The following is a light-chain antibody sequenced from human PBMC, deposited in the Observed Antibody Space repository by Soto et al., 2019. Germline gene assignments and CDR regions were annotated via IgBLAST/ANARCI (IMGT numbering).Light chain of an antibody. CDR2: GAS. V-gene: IGKV3-15*01. Sequence: EIVMTQSPATLSVSPGERATLSCRASQSVSSNLAWYQQKPGQAPRLLIYGASTRATGIPAKFSGSRSGTESTLAISSLQSEDFPVYYCQQYYNWPITFGPGTKVDIK. CDR3: QQYYNWPIT. CDR1: QSVSSN. J-gene: IGKJ3*01.